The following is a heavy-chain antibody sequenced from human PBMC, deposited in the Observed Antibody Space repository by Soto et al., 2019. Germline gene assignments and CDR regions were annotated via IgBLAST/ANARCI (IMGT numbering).Heavy chain of an antibody. CDR2: INPNSGGT. V-gene: IGHV1-2*04. D-gene: IGHD2-21*02. Sequence: ASVKVSCKASGYTFTGYYMHWVRQAPGQGLEWMGWINPNSGGTNYAQKFQGWVTMTRDTSISTAYMELSRLRSDDTAVYYCARDPYGGNSGEAFDIWGQGTMVTVSS. CDR1: GYTFTGYY. CDR3: ARDPYGGNSGEAFDI. J-gene: IGHJ3*02.